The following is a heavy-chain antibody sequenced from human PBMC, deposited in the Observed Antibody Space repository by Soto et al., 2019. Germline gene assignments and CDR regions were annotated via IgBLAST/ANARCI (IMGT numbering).Heavy chain of an antibody. Sequence: QVQLVESGGGLVKPGGSLRLSCAASGFTFSDYYMSWIRQAPGRGLEWISYISTSSIYTIYADSVKGRFTISRDNAKNSLYLQMNSLRAEDTAVYYCARMYYDVSGEHNWFDPWGQGTLVTVSS. CDR2: ISTSSIYT. J-gene: IGHJ5*02. CDR3: ARMYYDVSGEHNWFDP. CDR1: GFTFSDYY. D-gene: IGHD3-10*01. V-gene: IGHV3-11*05.